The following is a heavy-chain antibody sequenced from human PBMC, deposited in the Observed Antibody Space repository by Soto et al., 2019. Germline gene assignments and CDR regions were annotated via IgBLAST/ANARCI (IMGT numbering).Heavy chain of an antibody. V-gene: IGHV4-59*01. J-gene: IGHJ5*02. CDR1: GGSISSYY. CDR2: IYYSGST. Sequence: SETLSLTCTVSGGSISSYYWSWIRQPPGKGLEWIGYIYYSGSTNYNPSLKSRVTISVDTSKNQFSLKLSSVTAADTAVYYFARGGKETYDYIWGSYRYPWFDPWGQGTLVTVSS. CDR3: ARGGKETYDYIWGSYRYPWFDP. D-gene: IGHD3-16*02.